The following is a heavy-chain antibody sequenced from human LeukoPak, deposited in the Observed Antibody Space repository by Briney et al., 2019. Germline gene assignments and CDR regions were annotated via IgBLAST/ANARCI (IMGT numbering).Heavy chain of an antibody. Sequence: ASVKVSCKASGYTFTGYYMHWVRQAPGQGLEWMGWINPNSGGTNYAQKFQGRVTMTRDTSISTACMELSRLRSDDTAVYYCARDLEAYFPPTWYFDYWGQGTLVTVSS. CDR3: ARDLEAYFPPTWYFDY. J-gene: IGHJ4*02. CDR2: INPNSGGT. D-gene: IGHD1-1*01. V-gene: IGHV1-2*02. CDR1: GYTFTGYY.